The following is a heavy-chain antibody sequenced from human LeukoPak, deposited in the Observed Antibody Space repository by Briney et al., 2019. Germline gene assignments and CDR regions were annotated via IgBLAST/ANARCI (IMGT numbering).Heavy chain of an antibody. CDR1: GGSMSRYY. CDR2: IYDNSGYNPT. J-gene: IGHJ4*02. D-gene: IGHD5-18*01. V-gene: IGHV4-59*08. Sequence: SETLSLTCSVSGGSMSRYYWSWIRQPPGKGLEWIGYIYDNSGYNPTSYNPSLKSRVTISLDASNNQFSLKLTSPTAADTAVYYCARHPGIQLWIDYWGQGTLVTVSS. CDR3: ARHPGIQLWIDY.